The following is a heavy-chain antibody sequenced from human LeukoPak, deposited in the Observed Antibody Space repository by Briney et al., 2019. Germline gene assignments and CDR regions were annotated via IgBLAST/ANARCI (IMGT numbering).Heavy chain of an antibody. D-gene: IGHD3-22*01. CDR1: GGSISNYY. CDR2: IYYSGTT. CDR3: ARSSVPYYYYNYSMDV. V-gene: IGHV4-59*01. J-gene: IGHJ6*03. Sequence: ASENLSLTCIVSGGSISNYYWSWIRQSPGTGLEWIGFIYYSGTTNYNPSLKSRVTISVDTSKNHFSLKLSSVTAADTAVYYCARSSVPYYYYNYSMDVWGNGTTVTVSS.